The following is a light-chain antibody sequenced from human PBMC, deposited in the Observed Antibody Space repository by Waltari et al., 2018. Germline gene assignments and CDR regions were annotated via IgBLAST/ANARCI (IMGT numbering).Light chain of an antibody. V-gene: IGKV1-9*01. CDR3: HQSNDYPWT. Sequence: DIQMSQSPSSLSASVGDRVTITCRASQDINSFLNWYQQKAGKGHTVLLYYANTLPTGVPSRVSGSGSVTEFTLTISSLEPDGFATYYCHQSNDYPWTFGQGTKVEI. CDR1: QDINSF. J-gene: IGKJ1*01. CDR2: YAN.